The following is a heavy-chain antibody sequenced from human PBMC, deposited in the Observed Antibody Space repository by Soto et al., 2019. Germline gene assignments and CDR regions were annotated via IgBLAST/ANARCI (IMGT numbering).Heavy chain of an antibody. V-gene: IGHV3-53*01. Sequence: GGSLRLSCAASGFTVSSNYMSWVRQAPGKGLEWVSVIYSGGSTYYADSVKGRFTISRDNSKNTLYLQMNSLRAEDTAVYYCAGGYYYDSSGYYGPFDYWGQGTLVTVSS. CDR1: GFTVSSNY. CDR3: AGGYYYDSSGYYGPFDY. J-gene: IGHJ4*02. CDR2: IYSGGST. D-gene: IGHD3-22*01.